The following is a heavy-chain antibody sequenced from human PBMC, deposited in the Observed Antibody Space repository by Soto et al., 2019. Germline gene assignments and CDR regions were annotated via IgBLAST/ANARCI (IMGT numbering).Heavy chain of an antibody. CDR3: ARQNYEYGSGTKYPYYYGMYV. J-gene: IGHJ6*02. Sequence: PGESLKISCKGSGYSFTSYWIGWVRQMPGKGLEWMGIIYPGDSDTRYSPSFQGQVTISADKSISTAYLQWSSLKASDTAMYYCARQNYEYGSGTKYPYYYGMYVWGQGTTVTVSS. D-gene: IGHD3-10*01. CDR2: IYPGDSDT. V-gene: IGHV5-51*01. CDR1: GYSFTSYW.